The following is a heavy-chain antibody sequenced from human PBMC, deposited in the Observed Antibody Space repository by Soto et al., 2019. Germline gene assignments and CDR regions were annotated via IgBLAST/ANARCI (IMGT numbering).Heavy chain of an antibody. CDR2: INPDSGGP. CDR1: GYTFTGYQ. CDR3: GTQRGKAIFGPLDV. J-gene: IGHJ4*02. Sequence: ASVKVSFKPSGYTFTGYQMHWVRQSPGGWFEWMRWINPDSGGPNYAHIFQGWVTMTGDTSITTAYVGLSRLTSDDTAVYYCGTQRGKAIFGPLDVWVQGTLFNVSS. D-gene: IGHD3-3*01. V-gene: IGHV1-2*04.